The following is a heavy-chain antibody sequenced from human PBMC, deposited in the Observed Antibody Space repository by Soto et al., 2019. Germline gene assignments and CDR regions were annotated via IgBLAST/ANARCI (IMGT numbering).Heavy chain of an antibody. CDR2: IWYDGSNK. CDR3: ARDGSLWGELPSYFDY. CDR1: GFTFSSYG. Sequence: GGSLRLSCAASGFTFSSYGMHWVRQAPGKGLEWVAVIWYDGSNKYYADSVKGRFTISRDNSKNTLYLQMNSLRAEDTAVYYCARDGSLWGELPSYFDYWGQGTLVTVSS. V-gene: IGHV3-33*01. D-gene: IGHD1-26*01. J-gene: IGHJ4*02.